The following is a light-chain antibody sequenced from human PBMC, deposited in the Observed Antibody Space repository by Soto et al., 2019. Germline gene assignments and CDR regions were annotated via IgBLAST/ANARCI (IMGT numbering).Light chain of an antibody. J-gene: IGLJ2*01. CDR1: SSDVVTYKY. CDR3: CSYAGSTTRVV. V-gene: IGLV2-14*01. Sequence: QSALTQPASVSGSPGQSIAISCTETSSDVVTYKYVSWYQQHPGKAPKLMIYEVSIRPSGVSDRFSGSKSGNTASLTISGLRPEDEAYYYCCSYAGSTTRVVFGGGTKLTVL. CDR2: EVS.